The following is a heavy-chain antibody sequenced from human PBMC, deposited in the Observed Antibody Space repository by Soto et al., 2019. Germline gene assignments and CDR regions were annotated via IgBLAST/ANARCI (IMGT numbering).Heavy chain of an antibody. CDR1: GGSFSSYY. CDR2: LYNSGTT. Sequence: SETLSLTCTVSGGSFSSYYWSWIRQPPGEGLEWIGYLYNSGTTNYNPSLKSRVTISVDTSKNQISLNLQSVTAADTAVYYCARDYMDVWGQGTTVTVSS. CDR3: ARDYMDV. V-gene: IGHV4-59*01. J-gene: IGHJ6*02.